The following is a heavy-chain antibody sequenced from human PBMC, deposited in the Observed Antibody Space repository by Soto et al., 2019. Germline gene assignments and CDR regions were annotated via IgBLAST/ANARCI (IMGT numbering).Heavy chain of an antibody. J-gene: IGHJ6*02. CDR3: ARRPKDYYYGMDV. CDR1: GFTFSSYE. CDR2: ITSGGTII. Sequence: GGSLRLSCAASGFTFSSYEMHWVRQAPGKGLEWVSYITSGGTIIYYAGSVKGRFIISRDSANNSLYLQMNSLRAEDTAVYCCARRPKDYYYGMDVWGQGTTVTVSS. V-gene: IGHV3-48*03.